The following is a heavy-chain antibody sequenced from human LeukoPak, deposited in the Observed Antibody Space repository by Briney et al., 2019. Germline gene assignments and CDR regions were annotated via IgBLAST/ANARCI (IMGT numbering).Heavy chain of an antibody. CDR3: ASPIAVADAFDY. CDR1: GGTFSSYA. Sequence: SVKVSCKASGGTFSSYAISWVRQAPGQGHEWMGGIIPIFGTANYAQKFQGRVTITADESTSTAYMELSSLRSEDTAVYYCASPIAVADAFDYWGQGTLFTVSS. D-gene: IGHD6-19*01. V-gene: IGHV1-69*01. J-gene: IGHJ4*02. CDR2: IIPIFGTA.